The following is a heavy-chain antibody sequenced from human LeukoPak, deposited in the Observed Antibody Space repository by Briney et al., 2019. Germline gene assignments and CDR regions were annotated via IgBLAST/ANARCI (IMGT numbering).Heavy chain of an antibody. J-gene: IGHJ4*02. V-gene: IGHV5-51*01. CDR1: GYRFTNYW. Sequence: GESLKISCKGSGYRFTNYWIGWARQMPGKGLEWMGIIYSGDSETRYRPSFEGQVTISVDTSTSTAYLQWSSLKASDTAMYYCARRAVGGWFYFDYWGQGTQVTVSS. CDR2: IYSGDSET. D-gene: IGHD2-15*01. CDR3: ARRAVGGWFYFDY.